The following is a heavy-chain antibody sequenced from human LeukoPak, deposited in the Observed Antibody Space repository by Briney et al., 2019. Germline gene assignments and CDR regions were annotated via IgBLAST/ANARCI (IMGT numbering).Heavy chain of an antibody. CDR1: GFTFSSDA. Sequence: GGSLRLSCSASGFTFSSDAMHWVRQAPGKGLEYVSGISNNADRTYYAGSVKGRFTISRDNSKNTLYPQMSSLRPEDTAVYYCVKGLVLADDYFDPWGQGTLVTVSS. CDR2: ISNNADRT. D-gene: IGHD3-16*01. V-gene: IGHV3-64D*09. CDR3: VKGLVLADDYFDP. J-gene: IGHJ5*02.